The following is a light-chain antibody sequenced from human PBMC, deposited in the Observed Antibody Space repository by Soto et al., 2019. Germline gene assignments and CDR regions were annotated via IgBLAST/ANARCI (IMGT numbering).Light chain of an antibody. J-gene: IGKJ1*01. V-gene: IGKV3-11*01. CDR1: QSVSSY. Sequence: EIVLTQSPATLYLSPGERATLSCRASQSVSSYLASYQQKPGQAPSLLIYDASNRATGIPARFSGSGSGTDFYLTISSLEPDDVAVYYCQQRSNWAPTFGRGTKVEIK. CDR2: DAS. CDR3: QQRSNWAPT.